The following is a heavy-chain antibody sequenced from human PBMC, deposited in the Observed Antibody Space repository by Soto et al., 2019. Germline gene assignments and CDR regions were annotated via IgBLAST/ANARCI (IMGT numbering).Heavy chain of an antibody. Sequence: PGESLKISCQGSGYSFAGYWITWVRQKPGKGLEWMGRIDPSDSQTYYSPSFRGHVNISVTKSITTVFLQWSSLRASDTAMYYCARQIYDSDTGPNFQYYFDSWGQGTPVTVSS. CDR2: IDPSDSQT. CDR1: GYSFAGYW. J-gene: IGHJ4*02. CDR3: ARQIYDSDTGPNFQYYFDS. V-gene: IGHV5-10-1*01. D-gene: IGHD3-22*01.